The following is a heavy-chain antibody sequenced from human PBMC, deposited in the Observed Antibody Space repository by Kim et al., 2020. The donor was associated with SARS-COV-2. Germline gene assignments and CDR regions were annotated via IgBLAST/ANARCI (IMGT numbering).Heavy chain of an antibody. V-gene: IGHV3-23*01. J-gene: IGHJ6*02. Sequence: GGSLRLSCAASGFIFSSYAMSWVRQAPGKGLEWVSAISGRGGSTYYADSVKGRFSVSRDNSKNTLNLQMNSLRAEDTAVYYCARDIAATSDYYYYGMDVWGQGTTVTVSS. CDR2: ISGRGGST. D-gene: IGHD6-13*01. CDR3: ARDIAATSDYYYYGMDV. CDR1: GFIFSSYA.